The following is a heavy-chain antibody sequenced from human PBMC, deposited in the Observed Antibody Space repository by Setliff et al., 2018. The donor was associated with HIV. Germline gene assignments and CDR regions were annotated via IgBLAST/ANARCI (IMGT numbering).Heavy chain of an antibody. V-gene: IGHV1-69*06. CDR1: GGTFSSYA. CDR2: IIPIFGTA. D-gene: IGHD3-22*01. CDR3: ATIRAYYYDSSGQEYFQH. J-gene: IGHJ1*01. Sequence: ASVKVSCKASGGTFSSYAISWVRQAPGQGLEWMGGIIPIFGTANYAQKFQGRVTMTEDTSTDTAYMELSSLTSEDTAMYYCATIRAYYYDSSGQEYFQHWGHGSLVTVYS.